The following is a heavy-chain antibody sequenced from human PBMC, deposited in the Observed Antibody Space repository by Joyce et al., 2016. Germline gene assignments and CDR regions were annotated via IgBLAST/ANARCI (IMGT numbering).Heavy chain of an antibody. Sequence: EVHLVESGGGLVKPGGSLRLSCAASGFKIRLYSMIWVRQAPGKGLEWVSSISSTSNHIYYAESLKGRFTISRDNAKNSLYLQMDSLSAEDTAVYYCATRPRNNCSDETGEKCGSWGQGTLVIVSS. CDR2: ISSTSNHI. D-gene: IGHD2-15*01. V-gene: IGHV3-21*01. CDR1: GFKIRLYS. J-gene: IGHJ5*02. CDR3: ATRPRNNCSDETGEKCGS.